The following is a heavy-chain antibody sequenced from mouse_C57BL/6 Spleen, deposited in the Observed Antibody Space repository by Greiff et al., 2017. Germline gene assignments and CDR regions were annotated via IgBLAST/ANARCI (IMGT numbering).Heavy chain of an antibody. CDR1: GYTFTDYY. Sequence: VQLKQSGPELVKPGASVKISCKASGYTFTDYYMNWVKQSHGKSLEWIGDINPNNGGTSYNQKFKGKATLTVDKSSSTAYMELRSLTSEDSAVYYCALGGVYAMDYWGQGTSVTVSS. D-gene: IGHD4-1*01. V-gene: IGHV1-26*01. CDR3: ALGGVYAMDY. CDR2: INPNNGGT. J-gene: IGHJ4*01.